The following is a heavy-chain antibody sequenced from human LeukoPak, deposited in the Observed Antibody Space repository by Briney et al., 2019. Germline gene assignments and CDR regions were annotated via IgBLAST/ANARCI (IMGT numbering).Heavy chain of an antibody. V-gene: IGHV4-59*12. CDR2: IYDSGSS. J-gene: IGHJ6*02. Sequence: PSETLSLTCTVSGGSIRSYYWSWIRQPPGKGLEWIGYIYDSGSSNYNPSLKSRVTMSVDTSKNQFFLKVNSVSAADTAVYYCARLGTSYYYGVDVWGQGTTVTVSS. CDR1: GGSIRSYY. D-gene: IGHD7-27*01. CDR3: ARLGTSYYYGVDV.